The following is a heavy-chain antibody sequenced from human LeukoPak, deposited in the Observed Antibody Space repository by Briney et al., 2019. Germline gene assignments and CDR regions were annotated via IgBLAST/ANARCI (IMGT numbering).Heavy chain of an antibody. J-gene: IGHJ6*03. CDR3: ARGKPSYGSGTYYRPLEPNYMDV. CDR1: GYSISSGYY. D-gene: IGHD3-10*01. V-gene: IGHV4-38-2*02. CDR2: IYHIGST. Sequence: SETLSLTCTVSGYSISSGYYWGWIRQPPGKGLEWIGSIYHIGSTYDNPSLKSRLTISVDTSKNQFSLKLSSVTAADTAVYYCARGKPSYGSGTYYRPLEPNYMDVWGKGTAVTVSS.